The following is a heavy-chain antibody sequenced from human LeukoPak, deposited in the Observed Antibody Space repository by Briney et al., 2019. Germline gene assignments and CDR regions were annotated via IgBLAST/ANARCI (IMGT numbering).Heavy chain of an antibody. J-gene: IGHJ4*02. CDR3: AKIGGNVVF. D-gene: IGHD4-23*01. Sequence: ASVKVSCKASGYTFTTYDINWVRQATGQGLEWMGWMNPNSGNTGYAQKFQGRVTMTRNTSRSTAYMELNSLRAEDTAVYYCAKIGGNVVFWGQGTLVTVSS. V-gene: IGHV1-8*01. CDR2: MNPNSGNT. CDR1: GYTFTTYD.